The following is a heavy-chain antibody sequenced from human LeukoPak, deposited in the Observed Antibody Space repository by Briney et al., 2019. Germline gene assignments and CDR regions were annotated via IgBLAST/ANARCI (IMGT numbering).Heavy chain of an antibody. CDR2: IKQDGSEK. D-gene: IGHD2-8*02. CDR3: ARDARTDSPFSWSDP. J-gene: IGHJ5*02. Sequence: GGSLRLSCAASGFTFSSYWMSWVRQAPGKGLEWVAKIKQDGSEKYYVDSVKGRLTISRDNGKNTLYLQMDTLRAEDTAVYYCARDARTDSPFSWSDPWGQGTLVIVSS. CDR1: GFTFSSYW. V-gene: IGHV3-7*01.